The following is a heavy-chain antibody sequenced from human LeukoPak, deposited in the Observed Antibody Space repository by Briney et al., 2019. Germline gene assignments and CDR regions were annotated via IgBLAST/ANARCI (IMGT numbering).Heavy chain of an antibody. CDR1: GFTFSSYW. Sequence: RGGSLRLSCAASGFTFSSYWMHWGRQAPGKGLEWVSGINWNGGSTGYADSVKGRFTISRDNAKDSLYLQMNSLRVEDTAVYYCLRGDRRDYWGQGTLVTVSS. CDR2: INWNGGST. CDR3: LRGDRRDY. J-gene: IGHJ4*02. V-gene: IGHV3-20*04.